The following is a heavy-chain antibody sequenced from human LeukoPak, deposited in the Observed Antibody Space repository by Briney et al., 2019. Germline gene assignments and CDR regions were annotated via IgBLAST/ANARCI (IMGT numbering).Heavy chain of an antibody. D-gene: IGHD5-12*01. CDR3: AKGWNGYDRFDY. CDR1: GFTFSAYA. V-gene: IGHV3-23*01. J-gene: IGHJ4*02. Sequence: GVSLRLSCAASGFTFSAYAMGWVRQAPGRGLEWVSGISGSGDNTYYADAVQGRFTISRDNSKNTVYLQMNSLRAEDTAVYYCAKGWNGYDRFDYWGQGTLVTVSS. CDR2: ISGSGDNT.